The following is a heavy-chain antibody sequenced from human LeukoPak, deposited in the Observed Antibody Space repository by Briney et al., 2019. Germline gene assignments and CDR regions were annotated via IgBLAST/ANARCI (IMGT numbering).Heavy chain of an antibody. Sequence: PSETLPLTCTVYGGSFSGYYWIWIRQPPGKGLECIGEINHSGSTNYNPSLNRRVTISVDTSKNQFSLKLSSVTAADTAVYYCARGPHGLYSSIDYWGQGTLVTVSS. CDR2: INHSGST. J-gene: IGHJ4*02. D-gene: IGHD4-11*01. CDR3: ARGPHGLYSSIDY. V-gene: IGHV4-34*01. CDR1: GGSFSGYY.